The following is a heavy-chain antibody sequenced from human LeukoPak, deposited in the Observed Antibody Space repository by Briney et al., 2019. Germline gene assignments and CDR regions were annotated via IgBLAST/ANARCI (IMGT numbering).Heavy chain of an antibody. CDR3: ARSEAVYYYYVDV. CDR1: GGSISSGDYY. Sequence: SQTLSLTCTVSGGSISSGDYYWSWIRHHPGEGLEWVGYISYSGSTDYNPSLTSRLTISVDTSKNQFSLRLLSVTAADTAVYYCARSEAVYYYYVDVWGKGTTVTVSS. CDR2: ISYSGST. V-gene: IGHV4-31*03. J-gene: IGHJ6*03.